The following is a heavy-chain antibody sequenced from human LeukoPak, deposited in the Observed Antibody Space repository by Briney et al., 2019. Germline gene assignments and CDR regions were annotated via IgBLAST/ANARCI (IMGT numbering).Heavy chain of an antibody. CDR3: ARDSGNYLDAFDI. D-gene: IGHD1-7*01. Sequence: TGGSLRLSCAASGFTFSSYSMNWVRQAPGKGLEWVSSISSSSSYIYYADSVKGRFTISRDNSKNTLYLHINSLRAEDTAVYYCARDSGNYLDAFDIWGQGTMVTVSS. J-gene: IGHJ3*02. V-gene: IGHV3-21*01. CDR2: ISSSSSYI. CDR1: GFTFSSYS.